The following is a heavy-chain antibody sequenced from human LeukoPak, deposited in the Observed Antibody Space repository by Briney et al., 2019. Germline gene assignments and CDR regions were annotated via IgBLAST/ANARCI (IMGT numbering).Heavy chain of an antibody. V-gene: IGHV3-48*03. D-gene: IGHD3-10*01. CDR1: GFTFSSYE. J-gene: IGHJ4*02. CDR2: ISSSGNNI. Sequence: AGGSLRLSCAASGFTFSSYEMNWVRQAPGRGLEWVSYISSSGNNIYHADSVKGRFTIYRDNAKNSLYLQMNSLRAEDTAIYYCARDLARFGENLFDYWGQGTLVTVSS. CDR3: ARDLARFGENLFDY.